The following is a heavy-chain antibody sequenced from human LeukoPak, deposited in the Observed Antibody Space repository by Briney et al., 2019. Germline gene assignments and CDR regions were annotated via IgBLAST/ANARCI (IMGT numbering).Heavy chain of an antibody. CDR3: ARGPDYFDH. J-gene: IGHJ4*02. CDR2: TRNKANSYTT. CDR1: GFTFSDHY. V-gene: IGHV3-72*01. Sequence: GGSLRLSCAASGFTFSDHYRVWVRQAPGKGLEWVGRTRNKANSYTTEYAASVKGRFTISRDDSKNSLYLQMNSLKTEDTAVYYCARGPDYFDHWGQGTLVTVSS.